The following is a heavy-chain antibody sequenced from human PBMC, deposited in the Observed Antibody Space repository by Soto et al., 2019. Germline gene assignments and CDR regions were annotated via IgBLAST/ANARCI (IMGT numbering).Heavy chain of an antibody. D-gene: IGHD2-2*01. Sequence: ESGGGLVQPGGSLRLSCAASGFTFSSYAMHWVRQAPGKGLEYVSAISSNGGSTYYANSVKGRFTISRDNSKNTLYLQMGSLRAEDMAVYYCARIGSTSCYGCVDYWGQGTLVTVSS. CDR2: ISSNGGST. J-gene: IGHJ4*02. CDR3: ARIGSTSCYGCVDY. CDR1: GFTFSSYA. V-gene: IGHV3-64*01.